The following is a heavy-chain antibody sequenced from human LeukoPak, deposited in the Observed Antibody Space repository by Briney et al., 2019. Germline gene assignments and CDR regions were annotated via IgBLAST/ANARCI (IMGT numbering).Heavy chain of an antibody. D-gene: IGHD4-17*01. Sequence: TSETLSLTCTVSGGSISSYYWSWIRQPPGKGLEWIGYIYYSGSTNYNPSLKSRVTISVDTSKNQFSLKLSSVTAADTAVYYCARDVRDYGDYNWFDPWGQGTLVTVSS. J-gene: IGHJ5*02. CDR2: IYYSGST. V-gene: IGHV4-59*01. CDR3: ARDVRDYGDYNWFDP. CDR1: GGSISSYY.